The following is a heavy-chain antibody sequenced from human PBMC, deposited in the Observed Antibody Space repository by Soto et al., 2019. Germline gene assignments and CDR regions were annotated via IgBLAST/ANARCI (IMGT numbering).Heavy chain of an antibody. J-gene: IGHJ6*02. CDR1: GGRLSTYR. V-gene: IGHV3-21*01. CDR3: ARDPISMFGGGIDV. CDR2: ISATSNHI. D-gene: IGHD3-16*01. Sequence: ESSLRGTCVDSGGRLSTYRKNWVRRAPGKGLEWVAYISATSNHIYYADSLKSRFTISRDNAKSSLYLHMNSLRAEDTAVYFCARDPISMFGGGIDVWLQGTTVSVS.